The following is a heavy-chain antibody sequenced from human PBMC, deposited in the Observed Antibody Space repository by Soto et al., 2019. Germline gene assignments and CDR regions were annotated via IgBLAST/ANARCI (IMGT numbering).Heavy chain of an antibody. CDR2: ISYDGSNK. Sequence: GGSLRLSCAASGFTFSSYGMHWVRQAPGKGLEWVAVISYDGSNKYYADSVKGRFTISRDNSKNTLYLQMNSLRAEDTAVYYCAKDIGEQWLYYFDYWGQGTLVTVSS. D-gene: IGHD6-19*01. V-gene: IGHV3-30*18. CDR1: GFTFSSYG. J-gene: IGHJ4*02. CDR3: AKDIGEQWLYYFDY.